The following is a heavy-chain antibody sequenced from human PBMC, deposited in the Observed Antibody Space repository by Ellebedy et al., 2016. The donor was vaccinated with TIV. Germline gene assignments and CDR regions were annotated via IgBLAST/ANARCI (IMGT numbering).Heavy chain of an antibody. D-gene: IGHD4-17*01. CDR2: VYSGGGT. V-gene: IGHV3-53*01. J-gene: IGHJ6*02. Sequence: GESLKISCAASGFSVSNKYMNWVRQAPGKGLEWLSVVYSGGGTFYADSVKGRFTVLSDISKNTLLLHMNSLRAEDNAVYYCARDKGNENDEYGLLGMDVWGQGTTVTVSS. CDR1: GFSVSNKY. CDR3: ARDKGNENDEYGLLGMDV.